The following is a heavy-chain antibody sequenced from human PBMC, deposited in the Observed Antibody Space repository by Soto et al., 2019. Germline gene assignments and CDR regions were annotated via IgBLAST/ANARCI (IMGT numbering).Heavy chain of an antibody. D-gene: IGHD3-22*01. CDR3: AGVVITRGYYLDY. CDR1: GGTFSSYT. CDR2: IIPILGIA. J-gene: IGHJ4*02. Sequence: QVQLVQSGAEVKKPGSSVKVSCKASGGTFSSYTISWVRQAPGQGLEWMGRIIPILGIANYAQKFQGRVTITADKSTSTAYMELSSLRSEDTAVYYCAGVVITRGYYLDYWGQGTLVTISS. V-gene: IGHV1-69*02.